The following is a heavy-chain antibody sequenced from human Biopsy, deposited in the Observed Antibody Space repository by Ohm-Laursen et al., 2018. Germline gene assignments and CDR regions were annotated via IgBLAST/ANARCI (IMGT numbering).Heavy chain of an antibody. CDR3: ARGSGYFKLDV. CDR2: INQSGST. CDR1: GESSSGYF. J-gene: IGHJ6*02. V-gene: IGHV4-34*01. Sequence: TLSLTCAVTGESSSGYFWIWIRQPPGKGLEGIGEINQSGSTKYNPSLKRRATLSADSSNSEFSLRLTSVTAADTAIYYCARGSGYFKLDVWGQGTTVTVSS. D-gene: IGHD5-12*01.